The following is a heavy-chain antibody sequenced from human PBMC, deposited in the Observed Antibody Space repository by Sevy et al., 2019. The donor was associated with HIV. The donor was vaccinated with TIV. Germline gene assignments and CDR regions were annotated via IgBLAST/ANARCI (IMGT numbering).Heavy chain of an antibody. CDR2: ISSSGSTI. V-gene: IGHV3-11*01. J-gene: IGHJ4*02. D-gene: IGHD3-3*01. CDR3: ARDGRGFWSGYSYTFDY. CDR1: GFTFSDYY. Sequence: GWSLRLSCAASGFTFSDYYMSWIRQAPGKGLEWVSYISSSGSTIYQADSVKGRFTISRDNAKNSLYLQMNSLRAEDTAVYYCARDGRGFWSGYSYTFDYWGQGTLVTVSS.